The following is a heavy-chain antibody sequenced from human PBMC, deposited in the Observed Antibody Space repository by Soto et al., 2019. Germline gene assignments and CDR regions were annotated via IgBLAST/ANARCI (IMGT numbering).Heavy chain of an antibody. J-gene: IGHJ3*02. D-gene: IGHD2-15*01. V-gene: IGHV4-31*03. CDR1: GRSITNSNIH. Sequence: SEPLSLSCSASGRSITNSNIHRISTHQVLPDGLELIGYVRYGGSTYYNPSLKSRLTISLDTSKNQFSLSLSSVTAADTAVYYCASHQDCGSGTCYRDNDALDIWGQGTMVT. CDR3: ASHQDCGSGTCYRDNDALDI. CDR2: VRYGGST.